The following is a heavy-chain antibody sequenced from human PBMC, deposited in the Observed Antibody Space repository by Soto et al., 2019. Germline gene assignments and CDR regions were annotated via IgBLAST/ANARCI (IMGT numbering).Heavy chain of an antibody. CDR3: ARVNYYGSGGYPDFHYYYAMDV. D-gene: IGHD3-10*01. Sequence: ASVKVSCKASGYTFSSYDINWVRQATGQGLEWMGWMNPNSGQAGYAQKFQGRLTMTRDSSIRTAYMELSNLGSEDTAVYYCARVNYYGSGGYPDFHYYYAMDVWGQGTTVTVSS. CDR2: MNPNSGQA. J-gene: IGHJ6*02. V-gene: IGHV1-8*01. CDR1: GYTFSSYD.